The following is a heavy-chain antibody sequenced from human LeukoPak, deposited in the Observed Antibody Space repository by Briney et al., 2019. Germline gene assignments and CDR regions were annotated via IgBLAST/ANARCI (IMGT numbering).Heavy chain of an antibody. D-gene: IGHD6-13*01. Sequence: PSGSLRLSCGASGGSVTSYTWWWWVRDPGGEGEWCSGVVGSGGSTYYADSVKGRFTISRDNSKNTLYLQMNSLRAEDTAVYYCAKARRYSREIAKQDYFDYWGQGTLVTVSS. CDR3: AKARRYSREIAKQDYFDY. CDR1: GGSVTSYT. CDR2: VVGSGGST. V-gene: IGHV3-23*01. J-gene: IGHJ4*02.